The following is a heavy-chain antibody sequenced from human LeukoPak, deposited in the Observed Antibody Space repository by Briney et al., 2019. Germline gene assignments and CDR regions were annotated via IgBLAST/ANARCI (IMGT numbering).Heavy chain of an antibody. CDR1: GGSISSYY. V-gene: IGHV4-59*12. D-gene: IGHD1-1*01. CDR3: ARARNWNPIFLVYYYYYMDV. Sequence: SETLSLTCTVSGGSISSYYWNWIRQPPGKGLEWIGYIYYSGSTNYDPSLKSRVTISVDTSKNQFSLKLSSVTAADTAVYYCARARNWNPIFLVYYYYYMDVWGKGTTVTVSS. CDR2: IYYSGST. J-gene: IGHJ6*03.